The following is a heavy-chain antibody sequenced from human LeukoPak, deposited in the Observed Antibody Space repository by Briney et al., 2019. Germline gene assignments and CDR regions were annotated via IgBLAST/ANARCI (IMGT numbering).Heavy chain of an antibody. CDR1: GFTVSSNS. D-gene: IGHD3-10*02. CDR2: IKSKTDGGTT. J-gene: IGHJ6*04. Sequence: GGSLRLSCTVSGFTVSSNSMSWVRQAPGKGLEWVGRIKSKTDGGTTDYAAPVKGRFTISRDNAKNSLYLQMNSLRAEDTAVYYCAELGITMIGGVWGKGTTVTISS. CDR3: AELGITMIGGV. V-gene: IGHV3-15*01.